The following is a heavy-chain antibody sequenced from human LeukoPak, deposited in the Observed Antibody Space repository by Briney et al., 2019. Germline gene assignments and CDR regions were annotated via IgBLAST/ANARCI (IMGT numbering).Heavy chain of an antibody. CDR3: GRQYCSGGSCYSAFGV. CDR1: RFTFSNYW. V-gene: IGHV3-7*04. D-gene: IGHD2-15*01. CDR2: IKEDGSEK. Sequence: PGGSLRLSCAASRFTFSNYWMIWVRQAPGKGLEWVANIKEDGSEKYYVGSVKGRFTISRDNAKNSLYLQMNSLRDEDTAVYYCGRQYCSGGSCYSAFGVWGQGTMVTVSS. J-gene: IGHJ3*01.